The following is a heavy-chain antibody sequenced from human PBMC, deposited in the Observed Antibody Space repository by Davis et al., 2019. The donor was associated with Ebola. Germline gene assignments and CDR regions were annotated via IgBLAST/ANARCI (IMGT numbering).Heavy chain of an antibody. CDR1: GASIYSADYY. CDR3: ATMDGGNSGLYYYYGMDV. V-gene: IGHV4-30-4*02. Sequence: MPSETLSLTCTVSGASIYSADYYWSWIRQPPGKGLEWIGYIYYSGSTYYNPSLKSRVAISVDTSKNQFSLKLSSVTAADTAVYYCATMDGGNSGLYYYYGMDVWGKGTTVTVSS. J-gene: IGHJ6*04. D-gene: IGHD4-23*01. CDR2: IYYSGST.